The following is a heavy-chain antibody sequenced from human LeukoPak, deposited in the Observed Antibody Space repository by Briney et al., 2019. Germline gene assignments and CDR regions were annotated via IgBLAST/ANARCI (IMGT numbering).Heavy chain of an antibody. Sequence: KASETLSLTCTDSGGSISSLFWSWIRQPPGRGLGWIGYVHSCGSTKYNPSLKSRLIISVDMSKNQFSLKLRSVSVADTAVYYCARLGPGNYVILTGDPKVVFDYWGQGALVTVSS. V-gene: IGHV4-59*11. J-gene: IGHJ4*02. CDR1: GGSISSLF. CDR3: ARLGPGNYVILTGDPKVVFDY. D-gene: IGHD3-9*01. CDR2: VHSCGST.